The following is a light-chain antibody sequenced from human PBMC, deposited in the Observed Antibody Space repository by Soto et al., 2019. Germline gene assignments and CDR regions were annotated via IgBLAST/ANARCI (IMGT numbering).Light chain of an antibody. CDR2: DAF. J-gene: IGKJ4*01. CDR3: QQYDEWPLT. CDR1: QNVKTR. Sequence: EKVMTQSPATLSVSPGERATLSCRASQNVKTRLAWYQQKPGQAPRLLIFDAFTRATGIPARFSGSASGTDLTLTISSLQSEDSAVYYCQQYDEWPLTFGGGTKVEIK. V-gene: IGKV3-15*01.